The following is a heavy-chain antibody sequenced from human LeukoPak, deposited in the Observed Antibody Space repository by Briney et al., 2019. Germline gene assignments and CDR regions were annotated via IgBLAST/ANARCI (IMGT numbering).Heavy chain of an antibody. CDR1: GYTFTSYA. Sequence: ASLKVSCVAPGYTFTSYAMHWVRQAPGQRLEWMGWINAGNGNTKYSQTFKGRVSITRDTSASTAFMELSSLRSEDTAVYYCARYPLGEVRGVPSYFDYWGQGTLVTVSS. D-gene: IGHD3-10*01. J-gene: IGHJ4*02. V-gene: IGHV1-3*01. CDR2: INAGNGNT. CDR3: ARYPLGEVRGVPSYFDY.